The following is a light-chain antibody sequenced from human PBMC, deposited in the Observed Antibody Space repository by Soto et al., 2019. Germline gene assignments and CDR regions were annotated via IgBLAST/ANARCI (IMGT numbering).Light chain of an antibody. J-gene: IGKJ4*01. V-gene: IGKV1-9*01. CDR2: ATS. CDR3: QQLNSYPLT. CDR1: QGINSN. Sequence: DIQLTQSPSFLSASVGDRVIITCRASQGINSNLAWYQQRPGRAPKVLIYATSTLQSGVPSRFSSSGSGTEFSLTISSLQPEDFATYYCQQLNSYPLTFGGGTKVEIK.